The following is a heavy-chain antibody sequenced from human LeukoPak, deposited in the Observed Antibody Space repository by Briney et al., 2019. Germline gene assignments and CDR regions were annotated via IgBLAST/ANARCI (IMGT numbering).Heavy chain of an antibody. V-gene: IGHV3-7*03. CDR1: GFTFSSYW. Sequence: GGSLRLSCAASGFTFSSYWMSWVRQAPGKGLEWVANIKQDGSTKQYVDSVRGRFTISRDNAKNSLYLQMNSLRAEDTGLYHCARDMKGSLDYWGQGTLVTVSS. J-gene: IGHJ4*02. CDR2: IKQDGSTK. D-gene: IGHD3-16*01. CDR3: ARDMKGSLDY.